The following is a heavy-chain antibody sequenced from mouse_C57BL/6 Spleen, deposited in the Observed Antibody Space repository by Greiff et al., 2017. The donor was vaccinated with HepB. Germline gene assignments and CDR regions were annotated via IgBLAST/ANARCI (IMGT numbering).Heavy chain of an antibody. CDR1: GYTFTDYY. CDR3: ARYYYGSSYGYYFDY. J-gene: IGHJ2*01. Sequence: QVQLKESGAELVRPGASVKLSCKASGYTFTDYYINWVKQRPGQGLEWIARIYPGSGNTYYNEKFKGKATLTAEKSSSTAYMQLSSLTSEDSAVYFCARYYYGSSYGYYFDYWGQGTTLTVSS. CDR2: IYPGSGNT. V-gene: IGHV1-76*01. D-gene: IGHD1-1*01.